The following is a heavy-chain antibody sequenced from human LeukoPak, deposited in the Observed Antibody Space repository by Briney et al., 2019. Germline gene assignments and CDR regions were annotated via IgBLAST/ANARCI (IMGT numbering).Heavy chain of an antibody. Sequence: PSETLSFTCAVYGGSFSGYYSSWIRQPPGKGLEWIGEINHSGSTNYNPSLKSRVTISVDTSKNQFSLKLSSVTAADTAVYYCARYSVAYDAFDIWGQGTMVTVSS. CDR3: ARYSVAYDAFDI. J-gene: IGHJ3*02. V-gene: IGHV4-34*01. CDR2: INHSGST. D-gene: IGHD4-23*01. CDR1: GGSFSGYY.